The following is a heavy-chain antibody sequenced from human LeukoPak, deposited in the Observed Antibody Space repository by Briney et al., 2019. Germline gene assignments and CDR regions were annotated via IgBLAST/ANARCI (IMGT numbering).Heavy chain of an antibody. J-gene: IGHJ4*02. CDR1: GYTFTAYY. D-gene: IGHD3-16*02. CDR2: INPNSGGT. CDR3: ARGVRVGELSTWYYFDY. Sequence: ASVKVSCKASGYTFTAYYIHWVRQAPGQGLEWMGWINPNSGGTNYARNFQGRVTLTRDTSISTAYMELSRLRSDDTAVYYCARGVRVGELSTWYYFDYWGQGTLVTVSS. V-gene: IGHV1-2*02.